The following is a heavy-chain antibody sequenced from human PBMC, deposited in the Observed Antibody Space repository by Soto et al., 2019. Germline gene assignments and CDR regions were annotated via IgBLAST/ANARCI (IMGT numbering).Heavy chain of an antibody. CDR3: ARLILGELSLSRDVLSI. CDR2: IYYSGST. J-gene: IGHJ3*02. D-gene: IGHD3-16*02. Sequence: PSETLSLTCTVSGGSISSYYWSWIRQPPGKGLEWIGYIYYSGSTNYNPSLKSRVTISVDTSKNQFSLKLSSVTAADTAVYYCARLILGELSLSRDVLSICGQGSLVPVSS. CDR1: GGSISSYY. V-gene: IGHV4-59*08.